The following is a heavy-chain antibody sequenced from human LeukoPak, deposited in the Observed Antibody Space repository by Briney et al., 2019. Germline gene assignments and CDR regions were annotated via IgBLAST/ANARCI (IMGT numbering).Heavy chain of an antibody. CDR1: GGTFSSYA. D-gene: IGHD7-27*01. V-gene: IGHV1-69*13. CDR3: ASHTGDSFRRYYYYGMDV. CDR2: IIPIFGTA. Sequence: ASVKVSCKASGGTFSSYAISWVRQAPGQGLEWMGGIIPIFGTANYAQKFQDRVTITADESTSTAYMELSSLRSEDTAVYYCASHTGDSFRRYYYYGMDVWGKGTTVTVSS. J-gene: IGHJ6*04.